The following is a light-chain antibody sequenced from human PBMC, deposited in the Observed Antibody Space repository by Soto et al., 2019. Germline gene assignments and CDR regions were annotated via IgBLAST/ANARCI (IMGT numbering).Light chain of an antibody. J-gene: IGKJ1*01. CDR2: LGS. CDR1: QSLLHSNGYNY. CDR3: MQALQTPRT. Sequence: DLVMTQSPLSLPVTPGEPASISCRSSQSLLHSNGYNYLDWYLQKPGQSPQLLIHLGSDWASGVPDRFSGSGSGTDFTLKISRVEAEDVGIYYCMQALQTPRTFGQGTKVEIK. V-gene: IGKV2-28*01.